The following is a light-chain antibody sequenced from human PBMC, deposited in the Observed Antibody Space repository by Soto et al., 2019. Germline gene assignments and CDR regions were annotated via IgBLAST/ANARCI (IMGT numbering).Light chain of an antibody. CDR1: NIGTKS. CDR2: DDS. J-gene: IGLJ1*01. CDR3: NSYTSNNTYV. Sequence: SYVLTQPPSVSVAPGQTARFTCGGDNIGTKSVHWYQQKAGQAPVLVVHDDSDRPSGIPERFSGSKSGNTATLTISGLRAEDEADYYCNSYTSNNTYVFGTGTKVTVL. V-gene: IGLV3-21*02.